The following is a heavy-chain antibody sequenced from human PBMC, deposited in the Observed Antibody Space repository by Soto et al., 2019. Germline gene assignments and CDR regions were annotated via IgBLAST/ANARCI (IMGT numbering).Heavy chain of an antibody. CDR2: IYSGGST. Sequence: GGSLRLSCEVSGFSVTANYMSWVRQAPEKGLEWVSVIYSGGSTYYVDSVKGRFSISRDISKNTLYLQMNSLRAEDTAVCYCARNRGFGEFLHYYYGMDVWGQGTTVTVSS. CDR3: ARNRGFGEFLHYYYGMDV. D-gene: IGHD3-10*01. V-gene: IGHV3-53*01. CDR1: GFSVTANY. J-gene: IGHJ6*02.